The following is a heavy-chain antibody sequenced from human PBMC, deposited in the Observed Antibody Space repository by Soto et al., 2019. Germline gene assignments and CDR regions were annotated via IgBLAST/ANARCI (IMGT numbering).Heavy chain of an antibody. Sequence: SETLALTCTVSGGSISSGGYYWSLIRQPPGKGLEWIGYIYYSGSTNYNPSLKNRVTISVDTSKNQFSLKLSSVTAADTAVYYCARVRRRDCTNGVCYPLDYWGQGTLVTVSS. CDR1: GGSISSGGYY. CDR2: IYYSGST. J-gene: IGHJ4*02. CDR3: ARVRRRDCTNGVCYPLDY. V-gene: IGHV4-61*08. D-gene: IGHD2-8*01.